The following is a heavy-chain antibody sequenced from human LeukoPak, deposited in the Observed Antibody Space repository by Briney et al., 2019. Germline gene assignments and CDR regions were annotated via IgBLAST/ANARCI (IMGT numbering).Heavy chain of an antibody. CDR2: ISGSGGST. Sequence: PSETLSLTCAVYGGSFSGYYWSWVRQAPGKGLEWVSAISGSGGSTYYADSVKGRFTISRDNSKNTLYLQMNSLRAEDTAVYYCAKDPIAAAGRVPISLIDYWGQGTLVTVSS. CDR1: GGSFSGYY. V-gene: IGHV3-23*01. CDR3: AKDPIAAAGRVPISLIDY. J-gene: IGHJ4*02. D-gene: IGHD6-13*01.